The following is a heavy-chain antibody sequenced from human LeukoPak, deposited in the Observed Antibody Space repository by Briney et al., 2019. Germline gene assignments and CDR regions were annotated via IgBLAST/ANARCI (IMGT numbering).Heavy chain of an antibody. CDR3: VQNIPGTVEH. V-gene: IGHV4-39*01. J-gene: IGHJ1*01. CDR1: GGSISSRSYY. Sequence: SETLSLTCTVSGGSISSRSYYWGWIRQPPGKGVVCIGNIYSSGATYYNPSLKSRLTISSDMSKSQFSLRLSSVTAADTAVYYCVQNIPGTVEHWGQGALVTVSS. CDR2: IYSSGAT. D-gene: IGHD1-7*01.